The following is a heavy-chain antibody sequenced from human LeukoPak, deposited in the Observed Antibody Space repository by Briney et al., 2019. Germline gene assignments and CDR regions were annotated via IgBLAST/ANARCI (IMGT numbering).Heavy chain of an antibody. D-gene: IGHD1-1*01. CDR2: IYTSGST. J-gene: IGHJ4*02. CDR3: ARGNFWGTKSYYFDY. CDR1: GGSISSGSYY. V-gene: IGHV4-61*02. Sequence: PSQTLSLTCTVSGGSISSGSYYWSWIRQPAGKGLEWVGRIYTSGSTNYNPSLKSRVTISVDTSKNQFSLKLSSVTAADTAVYYCARGNFWGTKSYYFDYWGQGTLVTVSS.